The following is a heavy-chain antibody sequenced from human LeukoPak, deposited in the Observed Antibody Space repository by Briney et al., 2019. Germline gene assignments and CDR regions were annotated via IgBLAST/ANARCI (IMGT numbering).Heavy chain of an antibody. CDR2: IYPGDSDT. D-gene: IGHD1-26*01. J-gene: IGHJ4*02. V-gene: IGHV5-51*01. CDR1: GYSSATYW. CDR3: ARGMSGSYPYYFDY. Sequence: GESLKISCKVSGYSSATYWIAWVRQMPGKGLEWMGIIYPGDSDTRYSPSFQGQVTISADKSISTAYLQWSSLKASDTAMYYCARGMSGSYPYYFDYWGQGTLVTVSS.